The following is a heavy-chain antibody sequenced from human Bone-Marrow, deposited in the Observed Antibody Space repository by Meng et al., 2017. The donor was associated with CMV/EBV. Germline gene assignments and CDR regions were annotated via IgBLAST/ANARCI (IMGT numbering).Heavy chain of an antibody. Sequence: SECLSLTCIVSGGSASSGSYDWSWIRQTAGKGLEWIGYIYYSGSTNYNPSLKSRVTISVDTSKNQLSLKLSSVTAADTAVYYCAGGYYPYYGMDVWGQGTTVTGSS. CDR3: AGGYYPYYGMDV. J-gene: IGHJ6*01. CDR1: GGSASSGSYD. CDR2: IYYSGST. V-gene: IGHV4-61*01. D-gene: IGHD3-22*01.